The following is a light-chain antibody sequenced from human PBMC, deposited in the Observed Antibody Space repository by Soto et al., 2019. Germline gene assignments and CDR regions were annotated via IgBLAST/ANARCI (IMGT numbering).Light chain of an antibody. J-gene: IGLJ1*01. V-gene: IGLV2-11*01. CDR2: DVS. CDR3: CSCAGSYNYYV. CDR1: SSDVGGYNY. Sequence: QTVLTQPRSVSGSPGQSVTISCTGTSSDVGGYNYVSWYQQHPGKAPKLMIYDVSKRPSGVPDRFSGSKSGNTASLTISGLQAEDEADYYCCSCAGSYNYYVFGTGTKVTVL.